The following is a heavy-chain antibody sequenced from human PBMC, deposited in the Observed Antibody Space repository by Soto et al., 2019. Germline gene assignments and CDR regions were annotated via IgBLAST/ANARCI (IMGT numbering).Heavy chain of an antibody. CDR3: AARGRRWLQSPFDY. CDR2: TYSDDRT. D-gene: IGHD5-12*01. J-gene: IGHJ4*02. CDR1: GFSVSNNY. V-gene: IGHV3-66*01. Sequence: EVQLVEAGGDLVQPGGSLRLSCAASGFSVSNNYMSWARQAPGKGLEWVSVTYSDDRTHYADSVKGRFTISRDNSKNTLFLQMNRLRVADTAVYYCAARGRRWLQSPFDYWGQGALVTVSS.